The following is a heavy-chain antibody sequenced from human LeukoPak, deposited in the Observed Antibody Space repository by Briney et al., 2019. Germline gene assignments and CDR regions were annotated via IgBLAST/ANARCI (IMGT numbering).Heavy chain of an antibody. D-gene: IGHD5-18*01. CDR2: ISWNSGTI. CDR3: ARDLEKGYSFGIDY. J-gene: IGHJ4*02. Sequence: GGSLRLSCAASGFTFDDYAMHWVRQAPGKGLEWVSGISWNSGTIGHADSVKGRFTISRDNAKNSLYLQMNSLRADDTALYYCARDLEKGYSFGIDYWGQGTLVTVSS. V-gene: IGHV3-9*01. CDR1: GFTFDDYA.